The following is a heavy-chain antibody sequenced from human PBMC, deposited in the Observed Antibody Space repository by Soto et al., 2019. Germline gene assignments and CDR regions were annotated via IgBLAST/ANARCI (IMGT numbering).Heavy chain of an antibody. Sequence: ASVKVSCKASGYTFTSYGISWVRQAPGQGLEWMGWVSAYNGNTNYAQKLQGRVTMTTDTSTSTAYMELRSLRSDDTAVYYCAREIGYSYGQSGYYCGKDVWGQGTTVTVSS. CDR2: VSAYNGNT. D-gene: IGHD5-18*01. V-gene: IGHV1-18*04. CDR1: GYTFTSYG. CDR3: AREIGYSYGQSGYYCGKDV. J-gene: IGHJ6*02.